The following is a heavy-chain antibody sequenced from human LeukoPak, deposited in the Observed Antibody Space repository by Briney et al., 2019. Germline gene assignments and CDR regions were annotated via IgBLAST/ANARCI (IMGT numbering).Heavy chain of an antibody. V-gene: IGHV3-23*01. CDR1: GFTFSSYA. D-gene: IGHD1-7*01. CDR2: ISGSGGST. CDR3: ARDRTGTTAGFDY. J-gene: IGHJ4*02. Sequence: GGSLRLSCAASGFTFSSYAMSWVRQAPGKGLEWVSAISGSGGSTYYADSVKGRFTISRDNSKNTLYLQMNSLRAEDTAVYYCARDRTGTTAGFDYWGQGTLVTVSS.